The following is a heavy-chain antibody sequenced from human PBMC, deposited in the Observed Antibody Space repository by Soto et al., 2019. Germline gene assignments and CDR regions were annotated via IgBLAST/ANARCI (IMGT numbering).Heavy chain of an antibody. J-gene: IGHJ3*02. V-gene: IGHV4-30-4*01. CDR2: IYYSGST. Sequence: SETLSLTCTVSGDSISDSTYYWSWIRQPPGKGLEWIGYIYYSGSTYYNPSLKSRVTISVDTSKNQFSLKLSSVTAADTAVYYCAQFPGWWLRLEAFDIWGQGTMVTVSS. CDR1: GDSISDSTYY. D-gene: IGHD5-12*01. CDR3: AQFPGWWLRLEAFDI.